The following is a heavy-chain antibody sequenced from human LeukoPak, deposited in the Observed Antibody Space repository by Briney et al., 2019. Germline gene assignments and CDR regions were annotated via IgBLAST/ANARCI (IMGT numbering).Heavy chain of an antibody. V-gene: IGHV4-59*08. Sequence: SETLSLTCTVSGGSISSYYWSWIRQPPGKGLEWIGYIYYSGSTNYNPSLKSRVTISVDTSKNQFSLKLSSVTAADTAVYHCARQSIAAAGNSFDYWGQGTLVTVSS. D-gene: IGHD6-13*01. CDR3: ARQSIAAAGNSFDY. CDR1: GGSISSYY. CDR2: IYYSGST. J-gene: IGHJ4*02.